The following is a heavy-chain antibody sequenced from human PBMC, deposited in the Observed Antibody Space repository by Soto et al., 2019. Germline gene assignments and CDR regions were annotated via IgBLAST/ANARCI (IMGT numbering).Heavy chain of an antibody. CDR3: AIGSASSFYMLTCYQGY. V-gene: IGHV4-31*03. CDR1: GGSISSGGYY. Sequence: PSETLSLTCTVSGGSISSGGYYWSWIRQHPGKGLEWIGYIYYSGSTYYNPSLKSRVTISVDTSKNQFSLKLSSVTATDTAVYYCAIGSASSFYMLTCYQGYWGQGWLVSVSA. CDR2: IYYSGST. D-gene: IGHD3-9*01. J-gene: IGHJ4*02.